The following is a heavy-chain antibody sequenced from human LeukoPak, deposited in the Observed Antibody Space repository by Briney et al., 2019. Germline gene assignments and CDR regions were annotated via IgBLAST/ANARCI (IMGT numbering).Heavy chain of an antibody. CDR3: ARGAYGSGSSATFDP. D-gene: IGHD3-10*01. J-gene: IGHJ5*02. V-gene: IGHV4-61*02. CDR1: GGSISSGSYY. Sequence: SQTLSLTCTVSGGSISSGSYYWSWIRQPAGKGLEWIGRIYTSGSTNYNPSLKSRVTISVDTSKNQFSLKLNSVTAADTAVYYCARGAYGSGSSATFDPWGQGTQVTVSS. CDR2: IYTSGST.